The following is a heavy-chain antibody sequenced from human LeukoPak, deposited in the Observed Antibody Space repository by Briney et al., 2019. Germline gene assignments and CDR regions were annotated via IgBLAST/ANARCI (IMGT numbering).Heavy chain of an antibody. Sequence: PGGSLRLSCAASGFTFSSYSMNWVRQAPGKGLEWVSSISSSSYIYYADSVKGRFTISRDNAKNSLYLQMNSLRAEDTAVYYCARARGYCSSTSCYMGYYYYMDVWGKGTTVTVSS. V-gene: IGHV3-21*01. D-gene: IGHD2-2*02. CDR2: ISSSSYI. CDR3: ARARGYCSSTSCYMGYYYYMDV. CDR1: GFTFSSYS. J-gene: IGHJ6*03.